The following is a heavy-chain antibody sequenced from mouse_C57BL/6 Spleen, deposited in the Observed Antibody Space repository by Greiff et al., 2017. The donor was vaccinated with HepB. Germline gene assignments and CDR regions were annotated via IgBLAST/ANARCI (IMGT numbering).Heavy chain of an antibody. V-gene: IGHV1-81*01. Sequence: QVQLKQSGAELARPGASVKLSCKASGYTFTSYGISWVKQRTGQGLEWIGEIYPRSGNTYYNEKFKGKATLTADKSSSTAYMQLNSLTSEDSAVYFCARDGGYFYYYAMDYWGQGTSVTVSS. CDR1: GYTFTSYG. J-gene: IGHJ4*01. CDR2: IYPRSGNT. D-gene: IGHD2-3*01. CDR3: ARDGGYFYYYAMDY.